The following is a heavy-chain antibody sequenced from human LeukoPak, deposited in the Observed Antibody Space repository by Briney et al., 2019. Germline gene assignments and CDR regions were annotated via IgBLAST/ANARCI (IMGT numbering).Heavy chain of an antibody. J-gene: IGHJ4*02. CDR2: ISYDGSNK. Sequence: GGSLRLSCAASGFTFSSYGMHWVRQAPGKGLEWVALISYDGSNKYFADSVKGRFTISRDNSKNTLYLQTHSLRAEGTAVYYCAKDNVAAAGRYFDYWGQGTLVTVSS. CDR3: AKDNVAAAGRYFDY. CDR1: GFTFSSYG. D-gene: IGHD6-13*01. V-gene: IGHV3-30*18.